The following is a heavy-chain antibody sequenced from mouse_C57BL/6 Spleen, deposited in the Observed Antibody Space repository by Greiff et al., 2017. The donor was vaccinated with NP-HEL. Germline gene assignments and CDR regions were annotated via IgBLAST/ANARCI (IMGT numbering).Heavy chain of an antibody. Sequence: EVKLVESGGGLVKPGGSLKLSCAASGFTFSSYAMSWVRQTPEKRLEWVATISDGGSYTYYPDNVKGRLTISRDNAKNNLYLQMSHLKSEDTAMYYCASPIKDWYFDVWGTGTTVTVSS. V-gene: IGHV5-4*03. D-gene: IGHD1-1*01. CDR1: GFTFSSYA. CDR3: ASPIKDWYFDV. CDR2: ISDGGSYT. J-gene: IGHJ1*03.